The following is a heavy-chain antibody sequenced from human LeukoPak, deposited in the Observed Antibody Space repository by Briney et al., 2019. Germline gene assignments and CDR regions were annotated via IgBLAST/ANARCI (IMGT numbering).Heavy chain of an antibody. J-gene: IGHJ5*02. CDR3: ARQLDKKPSWFDP. Sequence: SEALSLTCTVSGGSISSSSYYWGWIRQPPGKGLEWIGSIYYSGSTYDNPSLKRRVTISVDTSKNQFSLKLSSVTAADTAVYYCARQLDKKPSWFDPWGQGTLVTVSS. CDR2: IYYSGST. V-gene: IGHV4-39*01. CDR1: GGSISSSSYY. D-gene: IGHD2-2*03.